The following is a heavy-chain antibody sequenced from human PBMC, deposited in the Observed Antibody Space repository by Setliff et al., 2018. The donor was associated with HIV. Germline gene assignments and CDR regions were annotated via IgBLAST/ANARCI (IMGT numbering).Heavy chain of an antibody. J-gene: IGHJ6*03. CDR3: ARGSNPTGNYDFYLLDV. CDR2: IIPMLRVA. CDR1: GGTFRTYA. V-gene: IGHV1-69*10. Sequence: GASVKVSCKASGGTFRTYAISWVRQAPGQGLEWMGGIIPMLRVAKYAQNLQDRVTITADKSTGTAYMELSGLRSEGTAVYYCARGSNPTGNYDFYLLDVWGKGTTVTVSS. D-gene: IGHD1-1*01.